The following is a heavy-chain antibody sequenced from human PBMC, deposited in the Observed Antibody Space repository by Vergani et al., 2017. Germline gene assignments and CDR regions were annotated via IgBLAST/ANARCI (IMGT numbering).Heavy chain of an antibody. CDR1: GGSISSYY. CDR2: IYYSGST. Sequence: QVQLQESGPGLVKPSETLSLTCTVSGGSISSYYWSWIRQPPGKGLEWIGYIYYSGSTNYNPSLKSRVTISVDTSKNQFSLKLSSVTAADTAVYYCARVPGYCSSTSCPFDYWAQGTLVTVSS. D-gene: IGHD2-2*03. V-gene: IGHV4-59*01. J-gene: IGHJ4*02. CDR3: ARVPGYCSSTSCPFDY.